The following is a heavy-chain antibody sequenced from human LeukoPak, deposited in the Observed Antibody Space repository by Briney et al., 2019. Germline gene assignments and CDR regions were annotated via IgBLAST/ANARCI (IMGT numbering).Heavy chain of an antibody. Sequence: GGSLRLSCVASGFSFSIYGMHWVRQAPGKGLERVAVISSDASNQHYTDSVKGRFAISRDNTRNTLYLQMNRLRYEDTAVYYCAKDGCSGGSCQADYWGQGTLVTVSS. D-gene: IGHD2-15*01. CDR3: AKDGCSGGSCQADY. CDR1: GFSFSIYG. CDR2: ISSDASNQ. V-gene: IGHV3-30*18. J-gene: IGHJ4*02.